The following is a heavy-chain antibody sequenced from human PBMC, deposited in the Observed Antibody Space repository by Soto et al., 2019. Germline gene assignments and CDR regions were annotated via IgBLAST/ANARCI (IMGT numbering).Heavy chain of an antibody. CDR2: ISGSGGST. CDR3: AKGEFLEWLFRSYYYGMDV. CDR1: GFTFSSYA. Sequence: GGSLRLSCAASGFTFSSYAMSWVRQAPGKGLEWVSAISGSGGSTYYADSVKGRFTISRDNSKNTLYLQMNSLRAEDTAVYYCAKGEFLEWLFRSYYYGMDVWGQGTTVTVSS. D-gene: IGHD3-3*01. V-gene: IGHV3-23*01. J-gene: IGHJ6*02.